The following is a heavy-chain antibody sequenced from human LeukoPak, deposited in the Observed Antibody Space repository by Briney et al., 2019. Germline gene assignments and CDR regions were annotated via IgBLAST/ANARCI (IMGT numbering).Heavy chain of an antibody. D-gene: IGHD3-22*01. CDR2: IKIDGSST. V-gene: IGHV3-74*01. Sequence: GGALRLSCAASGFPFSSYWMHWVRQAPGKGLVWVSRIKIDGSSTTYADSVKGRFTISRDNAKNTLYLQMSSLRAEDTAMYYCARDDLYYDTGDYYYASYFQHWGQGTLVTVSS. CDR3: ARDDLYYDTGDYYYASYFQH. J-gene: IGHJ1*01. CDR1: GFPFSSYW.